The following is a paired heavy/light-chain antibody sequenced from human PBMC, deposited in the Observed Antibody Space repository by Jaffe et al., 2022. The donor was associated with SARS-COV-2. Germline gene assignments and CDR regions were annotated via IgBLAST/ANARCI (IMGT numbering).Light chain of an antibody. V-gene: IGKV1-39*01. Sequence: DIQMTQSPSSLSASVGDRVIITCRASQSISSYLNWYQQKPGKAPKLLIYAASSLQSGVPSRFSGSGSGTDFTLTIISLQPEDLATYYCQQSYSTPGYTFGQGTKLEIK. CDR2: AAS. CDR1: QSISSY. J-gene: IGKJ2*01. CDR3: QQSYSTPGYT.
Heavy chain of an antibody. J-gene: IGHJ6*02. CDR2: ISAYNGNT. Sequence: QVQLVQSGAEVKKPGASVKVSCKASDYTFTSYGITWVRQAPGQGLEWMGWISAYNGNTNYAQKLQGRVTMTTDTSTSTAYMELRSLRSDDTAVYYCARDHDVYYDSSGAHYYYYYGMDVWGQGTTVTVSS. CDR1: DYTFTSYG. V-gene: IGHV1-18*01. CDR3: ARDHDVYYDSSGAHYYYYYGMDV. D-gene: IGHD3-22*01.